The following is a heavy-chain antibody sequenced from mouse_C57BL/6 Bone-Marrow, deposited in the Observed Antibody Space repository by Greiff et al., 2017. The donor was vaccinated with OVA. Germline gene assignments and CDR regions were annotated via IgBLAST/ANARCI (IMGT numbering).Heavy chain of an antibody. Sequence: VQRVESGAELVKPGASVKLSCKASGYTFTSYWMHWVKQRPGQGLEWIGMIHPNSGSTNYNEKFKSKATLTVDKSSSTAYMQLSSLTSEDSAVYYCAPLLRYFDVWGTATTVTVSS. CDR1: GYTFTSYW. CDR2: IHPNSGST. V-gene: IGHV1-64*01. D-gene: IGHD2-3*01. J-gene: IGHJ1*03. CDR3: APLLRYFDV.